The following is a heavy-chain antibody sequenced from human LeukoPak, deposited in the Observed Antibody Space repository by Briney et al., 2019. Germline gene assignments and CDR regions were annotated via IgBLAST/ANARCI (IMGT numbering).Heavy chain of an antibody. V-gene: IGHV4-59*11. CDR2: IYYSGST. CDR1: GGSISSHY. CDR3: ARTGYCSGGSCYPPTG. Sequence: SETLSLTCTVSGGSISSHYWSWIRQPPGKGLEWIGYIYYSGSTNYNPSLKSRVTISVDTSKKQFSLKLSSVTAADTAVYYCARTGYCSGGSCYPPTGWGQGTLVTVSS. D-gene: IGHD2-15*01. J-gene: IGHJ4*02.